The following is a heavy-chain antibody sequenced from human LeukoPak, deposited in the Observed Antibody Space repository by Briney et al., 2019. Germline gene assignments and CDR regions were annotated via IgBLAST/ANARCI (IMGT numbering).Heavy chain of an antibody. V-gene: IGHV3-23*01. CDR1: GFTFSGYW. CDR3: AKDRGVWFGEFGLFDY. Sequence: GGSLRLSCAASGFTFSGYWMSWVRQAPGKGLEWVSTISGSGAGTYYADSVKGRFTISRDNSKNTLYLHMNSLRAEDTAVYYCAKDRGVWFGEFGLFDYWGQGTLVTVSS. D-gene: IGHD3-10*01. J-gene: IGHJ4*02. CDR2: ISGSGAGT.